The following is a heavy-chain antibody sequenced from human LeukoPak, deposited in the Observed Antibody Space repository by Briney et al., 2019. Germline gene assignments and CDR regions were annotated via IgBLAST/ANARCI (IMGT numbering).Heavy chain of an antibody. V-gene: IGHV1-2*02. D-gene: IGHD1-26*01. Sequence: GASVKVSCKASGYTFTGYYMHWVRQAPGQGLEWMGWINPNSGGTNYAQKFQGRVTVIRDTSISTAYMELSRLRSDDTAVYYCARVTVIRVGAKDPFDYWGQGTLVTVSS. J-gene: IGHJ4*02. CDR2: INPNSGGT. CDR1: GYTFTGYY. CDR3: ARVTVIRVGAKDPFDY.